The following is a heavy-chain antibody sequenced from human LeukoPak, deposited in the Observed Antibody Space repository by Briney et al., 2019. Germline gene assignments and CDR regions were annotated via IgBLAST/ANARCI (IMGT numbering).Heavy chain of an antibody. CDR3: ARGRDYGDYGWAFDI. Sequence: SETLSLTCAVYGGSFSGYYWSWIRQPPGKGLEWIGEINHSGSTNYNPSLKRRVTISVDTSKNQFSLKLSSVTAADTAVYYCARGRDYGDYGWAFDIWGQGTMVTVSS. J-gene: IGHJ3*02. V-gene: IGHV4-34*01. D-gene: IGHD4-17*01. CDR2: INHSGST. CDR1: GGSFSGYY.